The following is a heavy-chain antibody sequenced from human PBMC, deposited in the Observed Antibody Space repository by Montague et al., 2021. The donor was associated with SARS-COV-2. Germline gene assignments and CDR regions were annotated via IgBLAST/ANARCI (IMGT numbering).Heavy chain of an antibody. V-gene: IGHV4-34*01. CDR1: GGSFSGYY. CDR2: INHSGNT. J-gene: IGHJ4*02. D-gene: IGHD6-19*01. Sequence: SETLSLTCAVYGGSFSGYYWSWIRQPPGKGLEWIGEINHSGNTNYNPSLKSRVTTSVDTSKNQFSLKLSSVTAADTAVYYCARGSRQWLVRPPHYYYFDYWGQGTLVTASS. CDR3: ARGSRQWLVRPPHYYYFDY.